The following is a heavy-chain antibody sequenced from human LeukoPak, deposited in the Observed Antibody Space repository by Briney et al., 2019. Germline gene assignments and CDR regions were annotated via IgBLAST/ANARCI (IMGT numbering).Heavy chain of an antibody. CDR1: GYTFTSYD. CDR3: ARGHRGDFWSGYYYWFDP. V-gene: IGHV1-8*01. D-gene: IGHD3-3*01. CDR2: TNPNSGNT. J-gene: IGHJ5*02. Sequence: GASVKVSCKASGYTFTSYDINWVRQATGQGLEWMGWTNPNSGNTGYAQKFQGRVTMTRNTSISTAYMELSSLRSEDTAVYYCARGHRGDFWSGYYYWFDPWGQGTLVTVSS.